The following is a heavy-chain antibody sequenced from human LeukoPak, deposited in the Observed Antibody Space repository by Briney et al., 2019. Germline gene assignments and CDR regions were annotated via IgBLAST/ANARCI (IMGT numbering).Heavy chain of an antibody. CDR1: GFTFSSNA. J-gene: IGHJ4*02. CDR3: SRGQELDDGVLES. V-gene: IGHV3-23*01. Sequence: GGSLRLSCAASGFTFSSNAMTWVRQAPGKGLEWVSTIRGNGGGTHYAESLRGRFTISRDNSKSTVYLQMNSLSAEDTAVYHFSRGQELDDGVLESWGRGNVVTVSS. CDR2: IRGNGGGT. D-gene: IGHD1-1*01.